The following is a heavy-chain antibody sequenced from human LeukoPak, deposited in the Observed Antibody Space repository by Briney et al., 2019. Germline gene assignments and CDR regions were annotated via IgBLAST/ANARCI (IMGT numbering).Heavy chain of an antibody. Sequence: SVKVSCKASGFTFTGSAMQWVRQARGQRLEWIGWIVVGSGNTNYAQKFQERVTITRDMSTSTAYMELSSLRSEDTAVYYCAADTSRGSYYYYYYMDVWGKGTTVAVSS. V-gene: IGHV1-58*02. CDR3: AADTSRGSYYYYYYMDV. D-gene: IGHD1-26*01. J-gene: IGHJ6*03. CDR2: IVVGSGNT. CDR1: GFTFTGSA.